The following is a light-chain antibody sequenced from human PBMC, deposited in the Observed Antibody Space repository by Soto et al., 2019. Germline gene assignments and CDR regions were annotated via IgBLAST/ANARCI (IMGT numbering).Light chain of an antibody. Sequence: DIQMTQSPSTLSASVGDRVTITCRASQSISTWLAWYQQEPGKAPKLLIHKASSLQSGVPLRFSGSGSGTDFTLTIRSLHPDDFATYYCQQYNSYSPTFGQGTRVEIK. CDR1: QSISTW. V-gene: IGKV1-5*03. CDR2: KAS. J-gene: IGKJ1*01. CDR3: QQYNSYSPT.